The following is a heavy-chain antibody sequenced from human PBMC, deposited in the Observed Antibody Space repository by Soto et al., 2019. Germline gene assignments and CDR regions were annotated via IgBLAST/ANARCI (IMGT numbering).Heavy chain of an antibody. D-gene: IGHD3-10*01. CDR1: GGTFSSYA. CDR2: IIPIFGTA. J-gene: IGHJ4*02. Sequence: QVQLVQSGAEVKKPGSSVKVSCRASGGTFSSYAISWVRQAPGQGLEWMGGIIPIFGTANYAQKFQGRVTITADESTSTAYMELSSLRSEDTAVYYSARQGIPDYYGSGSYPIDYWGQGTLVTVSS. V-gene: IGHV1-69*01. CDR3: ARQGIPDYYGSGSYPIDY.